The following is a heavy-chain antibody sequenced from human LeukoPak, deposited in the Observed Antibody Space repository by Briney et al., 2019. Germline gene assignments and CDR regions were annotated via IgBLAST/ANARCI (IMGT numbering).Heavy chain of an antibody. J-gene: IGHJ6*02. D-gene: IGHD6-13*01. Sequence: SETLSLTCTVSGGSISSYYWSWIRQPPGKGLEWIGYIYYSGSTNYNPSLKSRVTISVDTSKNQFSLKLSSVTAADTAVYYCARYSYSSSWNNYYGMDVWGQGTTVTVSS. CDR3: ARYSYSSSWNNYYGMDV. CDR1: GGSISSYY. CDR2: IYYSGST. V-gene: IGHV4-59*01.